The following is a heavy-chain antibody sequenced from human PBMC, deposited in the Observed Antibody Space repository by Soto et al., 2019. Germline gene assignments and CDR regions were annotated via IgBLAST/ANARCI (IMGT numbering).Heavy chain of an antibody. D-gene: IGHD1-26*01. J-gene: IGHJ4*02. V-gene: IGHV1-2*02. CDR1: GYTFTVYY. CDR3: AGDLAKGGGSAGFDY. CDR2: INPKSGGT. Sequence: ASVKVSCKASGYTFTVYYMHLVRQAPGQGLEWMGWINPKSGGTMYPQKFQGRVTMTWDTSISTAYMALTRLRSDDTAVYYCAGDLAKGGGSAGFDYWGQGTLVTVSS.